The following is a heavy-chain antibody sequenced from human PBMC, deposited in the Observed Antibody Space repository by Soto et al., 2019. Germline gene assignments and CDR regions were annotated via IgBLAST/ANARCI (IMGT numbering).Heavy chain of an antibody. D-gene: IGHD5-12*01. CDR3: ASAGYRGPSEGANLLDP. J-gene: IGHJ5*02. CDR2: IYYSGST. CDR1: GGSISSGGYY. Sequence: SETLSLTCTVSGGSISSGGYYWSWIRQHPGKGLEWIGYIYYSGSTYFNPSLKSRLTISVDTSKNQFSMQLSSVTAADTAVYYWASAGYRGPSEGANLLDPW. V-gene: IGHV4-31*03.